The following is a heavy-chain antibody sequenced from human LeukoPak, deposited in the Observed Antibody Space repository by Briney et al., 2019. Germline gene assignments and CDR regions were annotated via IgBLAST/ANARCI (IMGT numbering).Heavy chain of an antibody. Sequence: ASVKVSCKASGYTFTSYGISWVRQAPGQGLEWMGWISAYNGNTNYAQKLQGRVTMTTDTSTSTAYMELRSLRSDDTAVCYCARVPYPSIAARRYYYGMDVWGQGTTVTVSS. CDR1: GYTFTSYG. V-gene: IGHV1-18*01. D-gene: IGHD6-6*01. J-gene: IGHJ6*02. CDR2: ISAYNGNT. CDR3: ARVPYPSIAARRYYYGMDV.